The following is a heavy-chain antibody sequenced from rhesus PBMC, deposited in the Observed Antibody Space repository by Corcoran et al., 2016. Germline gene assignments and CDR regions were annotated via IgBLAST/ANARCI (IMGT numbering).Heavy chain of an antibody. V-gene: IGHV4S2*01. Sequence: QVQLQESGPGLVKPSETLPLTCAVSGASISSNYWCWIPQAPGKGMEWIGRIYGSGGSTDYNPSLKSRVTMSIDTSKNQFSLKLSSVTAADTAVYYCARSTYYYSGSYYFDYWGQGVLVTVSS. D-gene: IGHD3-16*01. J-gene: IGHJ4*01. CDR2: IYGSGGST. CDR1: GASISSNY. CDR3: ARSTYYYSGSYYFDY.